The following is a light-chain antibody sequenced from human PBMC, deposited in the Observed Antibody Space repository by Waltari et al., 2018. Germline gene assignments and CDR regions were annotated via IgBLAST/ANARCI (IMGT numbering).Light chain of an antibody. V-gene: IGKV3-20*01. Sequence: EIVLTQSPGTLSLSPGERATLPCRASQSVSRALAWYQQRPGQAPRLLLDGASSRATGIPDRFSGSGSGTDFSLTISRLEPEDFAVYYCQNYVRLPATFGQGTKVEIK. CDR2: GAS. CDR1: QSVSRA. J-gene: IGKJ1*01. CDR3: QNYVRLPAT.